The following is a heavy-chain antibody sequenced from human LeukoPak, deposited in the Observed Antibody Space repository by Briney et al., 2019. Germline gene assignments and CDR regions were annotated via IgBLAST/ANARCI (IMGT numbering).Heavy chain of an antibody. CDR3: AKGLLRVATIPDAFDI. CDR2: ISYDGSNK. CDR1: GFSFSSYG. J-gene: IGHJ3*02. D-gene: IGHD5-12*01. Sequence: GGSLRLSCAASGFSFSSYGMHWVRQAPGKGLEWVAVISYDGSNKYYADSVKGRFTISRDNSKNTLYLRMNGLRVEDTAVYYCAKGLLRVATIPDAFDIWGQGTMVTVSS. V-gene: IGHV3-30*18.